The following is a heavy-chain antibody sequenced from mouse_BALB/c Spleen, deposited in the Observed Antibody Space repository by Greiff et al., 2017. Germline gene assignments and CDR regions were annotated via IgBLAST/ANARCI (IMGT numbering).Heavy chain of an antibody. V-gene: IGHV1-62-2*01. CDR2: IYPGSGSI. Sequence: VQLQESGAGLVKPGASVKMSCKASGYTFTEYIIHWVKQRPGQGLEWIGWIYPGSGSIKYNEKFKDKATLTADKSSSTVYMVLSRLTSEDSAVYCGARREDGYEGFAYWGQGTRLTVAA. CDR3: ARREDGYEGFAY. CDR1: GYTFTEYI. J-gene: IGHJ3*01. D-gene: IGHD2-2*01.